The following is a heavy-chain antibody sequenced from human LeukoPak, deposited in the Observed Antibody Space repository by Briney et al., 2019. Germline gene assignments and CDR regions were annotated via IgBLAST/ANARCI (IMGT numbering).Heavy chain of an antibody. Sequence: SGGSLRLSCVASEFTFSSYAVSWVRQAPGTGLEWVSAISGRGGSTYYADSVKGRLTISQVNSQHTLYLQMTDLRAQDTALYYCAKDPRYFWGQGTLVSVSS. CDR3: AKDPRYF. V-gene: IGHV3-23*01. CDR2: ISGRGGST. J-gene: IGHJ4*02. CDR1: EFTFSSYA.